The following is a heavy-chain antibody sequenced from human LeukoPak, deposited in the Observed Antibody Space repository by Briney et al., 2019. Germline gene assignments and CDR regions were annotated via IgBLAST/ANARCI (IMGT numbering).Heavy chain of an antibody. Sequence: SETLSLTCTVSGGSISSSSSYWGWIRQPPGKGLEWIGSVYYSGSTYYNPSLKSRVTISVDTSKNQFSLKLSSVTAADTAVYYCAMLNYDFWSGYLNWGQGTLVTVSS. CDR1: GGSISSSSSY. J-gene: IGHJ4*02. D-gene: IGHD3-3*01. V-gene: IGHV4-39*07. CDR3: AMLNYDFWSGYLN. CDR2: VYYSGST.